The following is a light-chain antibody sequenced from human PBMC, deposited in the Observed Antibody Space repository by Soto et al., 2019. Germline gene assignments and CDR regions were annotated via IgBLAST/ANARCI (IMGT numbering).Light chain of an antibody. V-gene: IGKV3-20*01. CDR2: GAS. J-gene: IGKJ3*01. CDR3: QQYGSSPELT. Sequence: EIVLTQSPGTLSLSPGERATLSCRASQSVNSTYLAWYQQIPGQAPRLLIYGASSRATGIPDRFSGSGSGTDFTRTISRLEPEDFAVYYYQQYGSSPELTLGPGTKVYIK. CDR1: QSVNSTY.